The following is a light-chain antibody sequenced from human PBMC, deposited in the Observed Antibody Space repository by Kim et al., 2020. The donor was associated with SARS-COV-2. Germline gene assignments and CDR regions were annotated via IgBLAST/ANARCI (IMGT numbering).Light chain of an antibody. CDR3: QQYDTSRT. J-gene: IGKJ1*01. CDR1: QSVSSTC. CDR2: GAS. Sequence: LTPGERATTSCRASQSVSSTCLAWYQQKPGQAPRLLIYGASTRATGIPDRFSGSGSETDFTLTISRLEPEDFAVYYCQQYDTSRTFGQGTKVDIK. V-gene: IGKV3-20*01.